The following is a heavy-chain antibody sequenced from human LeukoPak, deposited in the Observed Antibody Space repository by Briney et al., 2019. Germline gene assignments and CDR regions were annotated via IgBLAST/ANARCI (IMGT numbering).Heavy chain of an antibody. V-gene: IGHV1-18*04. D-gene: IGHD5-12*01. CDR3: ARDQTDIVATGCCFDY. J-gene: IGHJ4*02. Sequence: ASVKVSCKASGYTFTSYGISWVRQAPGQGLEWMGWISAYNGNTNYAQKLQGRVTMTTDTSTSTAYMELRSLRSDDTAVYYCARDQTDIVATGCCFDYWGQGTLVTVSS. CDR1: GYTFTSYG. CDR2: ISAYNGNT.